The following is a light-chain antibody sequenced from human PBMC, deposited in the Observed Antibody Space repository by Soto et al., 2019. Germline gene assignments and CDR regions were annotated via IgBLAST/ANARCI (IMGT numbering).Light chain of an antibody. CDR3: QHYNTWPWT. CDR2: GAS. J-gene: IGKJ1*01. Sequence: IVMTQSPDTLSVSPGERATLSCRASQSITEKVAWYQQKLGQAPRVLIYGASTRATGIPARFSGSGSETEFILTISSLQSEDSATYYCQHYNTWPWTFGQGTKVDIK. V-gene: IGKV3-15*01. CDR1: QSITEK.